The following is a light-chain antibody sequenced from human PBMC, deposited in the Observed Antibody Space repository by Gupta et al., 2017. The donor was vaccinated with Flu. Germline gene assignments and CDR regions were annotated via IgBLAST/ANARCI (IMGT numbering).Light chain of an antibody. Sequence: SDGNTYLNWLQQRPGQSPRRLIYTVSNRDSGVPDRFSGSGSGTDFTLKISRVEAEDIGVYYCMQCTQRNTLASAFGGGTKVEIK. CDR2: TVS. J-gene: IGKJ4*01. V-gene: IGKV2-30*01. CDR1: SDGNTY. CDR3: MQCTQRNTLASA.